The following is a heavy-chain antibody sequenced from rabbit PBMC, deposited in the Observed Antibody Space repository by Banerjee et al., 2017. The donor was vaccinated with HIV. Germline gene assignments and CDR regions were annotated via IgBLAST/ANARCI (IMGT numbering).Heavy chain of an antibody. CDR1: GFDFSSNA. J-gene: IGHJ4*01. CDR3: ARRFAL. V-gene: IGHV1S45*01. CDR2: MDNGDGTT. Sequence: QEQLEESGGGLVKPGASLTLTCKASGFDFSSNAINWVRQAPGKGLEWIAYMDNGDGTTYYASWAKGRFTISKTSSTTVTLQMTSLTAADTATYFCARRFALWGPGTLVTVS.